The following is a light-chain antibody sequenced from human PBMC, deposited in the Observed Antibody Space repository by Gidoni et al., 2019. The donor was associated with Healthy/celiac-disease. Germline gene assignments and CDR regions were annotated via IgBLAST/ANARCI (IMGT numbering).Light chain of an antibody. V-gene: IGKV3-15*01. J-gene: IGKJ4*01. CDR2: GAS. Sequence: IVMTQSPATLSVSPGERATLSCRASQSVSSNLAWYQQKPGQAPRLLIYGASTRATGIPARFSGSGSGTEFTLTISSLQSEDFAVYYCQQYNNWGVTFGGGTKVEIK. CDR1: QSVSSN. CDR3: QQYNNWGVT.